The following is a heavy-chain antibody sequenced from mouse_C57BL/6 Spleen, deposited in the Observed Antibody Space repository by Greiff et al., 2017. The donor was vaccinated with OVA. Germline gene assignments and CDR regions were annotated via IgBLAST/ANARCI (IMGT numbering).Heavy chain of an antibody. D-gene: IGHD1-1*01. CDR1: GYSITSGYY. V-gene: IGHV3-6*01. J-gene: IGHJ3*01. CDR3: ARVADYYGSSYGWFAY. Sequence: EVHLVESGPGLVKPSQSLSLTCSVTGYSITSGYYWNWIRQFPGNKLEWMGYISYDGSNNYNPSLKNRISITRDTSKNQFFLKLNSVTTEDTATYYCARVADYYGSSYGWFAYWGQGTLVTVSA. CDR2: ISYDGSN.